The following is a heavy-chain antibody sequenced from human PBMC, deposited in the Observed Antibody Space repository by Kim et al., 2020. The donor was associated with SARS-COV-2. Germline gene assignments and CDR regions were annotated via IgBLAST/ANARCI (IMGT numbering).Heavy chain of an antibody. CDR3: ARAYGDYGGEFDY. V-gene: IGHV4-30-2*01. J-gene: IGHJ4*02. Sequence: SETLSLTCAVSGGSISSGGYSWSWIRQPPGKGLEWIGYIYHSGSTYYNPSLKSRVTISVDRSKNQFSLKLSSVTAADTAVYYCARAYGDYGGEFDYWGQGTLVTVSS. D-gene: IGHD4-17*01. CDR1: GGSISSGGYS. CDR2: IYHSGST.